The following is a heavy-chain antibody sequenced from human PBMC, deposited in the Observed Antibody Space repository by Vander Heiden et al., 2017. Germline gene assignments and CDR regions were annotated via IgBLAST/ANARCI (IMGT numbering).Heavy chain of an antibody. J-gene: IGHJ4*02. CDR1: GFLVPSYY. CDR2: IHTSGET. D-gene: IGHD3-22*01. CDR3: ARGGFGNKKENPFDH. Sequence: EVSLVESGGGLIQPGGSLRLSCEGDGFLVPSYYMAWVRQAPGKGLEWLSLIHTSGETYYSDSVKGRCTISRVNAKNTVYLQIDDLRGDDAAVYYCARGGFGNKKENPFDHWGQGALVTVSS. V-gene: IGHV3-53*01.